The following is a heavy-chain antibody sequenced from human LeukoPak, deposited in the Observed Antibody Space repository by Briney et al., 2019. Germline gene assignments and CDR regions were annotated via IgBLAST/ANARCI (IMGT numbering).Heavy chain of an antibody. CDR1: GGSISSYY. Sequence: SETLSLTCTVSGGSISSYYWSWIRQPPGKGLEWIGYIYTSGSINYNPSLKSRVTISVDTSKNQFSLKLSSVTAADTAVYYCAGRIDYWGQGTLVTVSS. CDR2: IYTSGSI. CDR3: AGRIDY. J-gene: IGHJ4*02. V-gene: IGHV4-4*09.